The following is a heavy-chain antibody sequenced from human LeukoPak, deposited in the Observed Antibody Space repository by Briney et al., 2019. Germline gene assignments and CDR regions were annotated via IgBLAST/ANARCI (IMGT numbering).Heavy chain of an antibody. V-gene: IGHV3-64D*06. J-gene: IGHJ3*02. CDR2: VSGNRDTT. Sequence: GGSLRLSCSASGFTFSSLSMYWVRQDPGKGLQYVSAVSGNRDTTYYADSVKGRFTISRDNSKNTLFLQMTSLRDDDTGIYYCVKDRASSSWYGGFDIWGRGTMVTV. CDR1: GFTFSSLS. CDR3: VKDRASSSWYGGFDI. D-gene: IGHD6-13*01.